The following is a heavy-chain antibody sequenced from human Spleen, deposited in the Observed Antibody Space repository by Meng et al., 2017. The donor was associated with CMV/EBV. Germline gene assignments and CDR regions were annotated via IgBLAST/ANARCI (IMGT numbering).Heavy chain of an antibody. J-gene: IGHJ4*02. CDR2: LSDAGGAT. V-gene: IGHV3-23*01. Sequence: FVFSCGAMSWVRWASWQGLEWVSCLSDAGGATYHATSVTGRFSFARDNSKNTLYLQRNSLSAEDTTVYYCAEDRLDGYGGNSGSFDYWGQGTLVTVSS. CDR1: FVFSCGA. CDR3: AEDRLDGYGGNSGSFDY. D-gene: IGHD4-23*01.